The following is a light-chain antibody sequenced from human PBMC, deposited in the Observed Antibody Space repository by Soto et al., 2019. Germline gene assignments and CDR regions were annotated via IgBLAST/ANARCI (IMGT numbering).Light chain of an antibody. V-gene: IGKV3-20*01. CDR2: SAS. J-gene: IGKJ4*01. CDR1: QSVSS. Sequence: EIVLTQSPGTLSLSPGERATLSCRASQSVSSLAWYQQKPGQALRLLIYSASSRAAGIPDRFSGSGSGTDFTLTISRLEPEDFALYYCHQYDSAPFTFGGGTKVEI. CDR3: HQYDSAPFT.